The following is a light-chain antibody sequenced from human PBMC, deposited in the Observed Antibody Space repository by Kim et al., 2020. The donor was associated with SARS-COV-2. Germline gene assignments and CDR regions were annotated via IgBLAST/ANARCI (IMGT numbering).Light chain of an antibody. CDR2: DAS. CDR1: QDISNY. Sequence: DIQMTQSPSSLSASVGDRVTITCQASQDISNYLNWYQQKPGKAPKLLIYDASNLETGVPSRFSGSGSGTDFTFTISSLQPEDIATYYCQQYDNLPTFGQGTSLEIK. J-gene: IGKJ5*01. CDR3: QQYDNLPT. V-gene: IGKV1-33*01.